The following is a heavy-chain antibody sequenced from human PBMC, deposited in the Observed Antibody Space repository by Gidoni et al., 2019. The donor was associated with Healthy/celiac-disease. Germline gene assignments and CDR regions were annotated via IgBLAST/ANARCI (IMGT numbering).Heavy chain of an antibody. D-gene: IGHD6-13*01. CDR1: GFTFSSYG. Sequence: QVQLVESGGGVVQPGRALRLSCAASGFTFSSYGMHWVRQAPGKGLEWVAVIWYDGSNKYYADSVKGRFTISRDNSKNTLYLQMNSLRAEDTAVYYCARDRIAAAGTGGYYFDYWGQGTLVTVSS. V-gene: IGHV3-33*01. J-gene: IGHJ4*02. CDR2: IWYDGSNK. CDR3: ARDRIAAAGTGGYYFDY.